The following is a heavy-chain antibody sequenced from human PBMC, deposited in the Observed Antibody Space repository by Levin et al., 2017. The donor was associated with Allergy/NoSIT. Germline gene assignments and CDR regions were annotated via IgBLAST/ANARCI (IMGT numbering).Heavy chain of an antibody. CDR1: GFTFDDYA. J-gene: IGHJ4*02. V-gene: IGHV3-9*01. CDR3: AKGKMTTVTTTPVFDY. CDR2: ISWNSGSI. Sequence: PGGSLRLSCAASGFTFDDYAMHWVRQAPGKGLEWVSGISWNSGSIGYADSVKGRFTISRDNAKNSLYLQMNSLRAEDTALYYCAKGKMTTVTTTPVFDYWGQGTLVTVSS. D-gene: IGHD4-17*01.